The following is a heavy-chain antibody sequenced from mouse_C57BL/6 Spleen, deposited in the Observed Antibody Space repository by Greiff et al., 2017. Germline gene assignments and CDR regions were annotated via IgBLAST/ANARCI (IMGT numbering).Heavy chain of an antibody. CDR3: ARGDYDWDFDV. CDR1: GYTFTSYW. J-gene: IGHJ1*03. CDR2: IDPSDSET. D-gene: IGHD1-1*01. Sequence: QVQLQQPGAELVRPGSSVKLSCKASGYTFTSYWMHWVKQRPIQGLEWIGNIDPSDSETHYNQKFKDKATLTVDKSSSTAYMQLSSLTSEDSAVYDCARGDYDWDFDVWGTGTTVTVSS. V-gene: IGHV1-52*01.